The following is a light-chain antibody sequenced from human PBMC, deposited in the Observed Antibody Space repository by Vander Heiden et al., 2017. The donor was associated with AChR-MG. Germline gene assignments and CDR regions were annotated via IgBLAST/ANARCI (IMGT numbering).Light chain of an antibody. V-gene: IGLV2-14*03. CDR2: DVS. CDR3: SSYTSSSAV. CDR1: SSDVDGYNY. J-gene: IGLJ2*01. Sequence: QSALTQPASVSASPGQSTSISCTGTSSDVDGYNYVSWYQQHPAKAPKLMIYDVSNRPSGVSNRFSGSKSGNTASLTISGLQAEDEADYYCSSYTSSSAVFGGGTKLTVL.